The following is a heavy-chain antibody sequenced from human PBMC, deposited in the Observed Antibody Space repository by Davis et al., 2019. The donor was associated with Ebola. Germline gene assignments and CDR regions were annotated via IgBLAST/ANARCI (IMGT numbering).Heavy chain of an antibody. Sequence: PSETLSLTCTVSGGSISSGGYYWSWIRQHPGKGLEWIGYIYYSGSTYYNPSLKSRVTISVDTSKNQFSLQLNSVTPEDTAVYYCARGWLRTGMDVWGKGTTVTVSS. CDR1: GGSISSGGYY. D-gene: IGHD5-12*01. CDR3: ARGWLRTGMDV. J-gene: IGHJ6*04. CDR2: IYYSGST. V-gene: IGHV4-31*03.